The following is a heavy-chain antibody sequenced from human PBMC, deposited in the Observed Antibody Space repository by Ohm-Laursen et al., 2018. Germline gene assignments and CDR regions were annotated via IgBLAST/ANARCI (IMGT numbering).Heavy chain of an antibody. CDR1: GFSLNGSPMC. CDR3: ARTGLRGTMTAGALDV. D-gene: IGHD1-1*01. J-gene: IGHJ3*01. V-gene: IGHV2-70*16. Sequence: PTQTLTLTGTFSGFSLNGSPMCVSWIRQSPGKGLEWLARIDWDDGKFYSTSLKTRLTIFKDASKDQVVLTMTNMDPVDTATYYCARTGLRGTMTAGALDVWGQGTMVTVSS. CDR2: IDWDDGK.